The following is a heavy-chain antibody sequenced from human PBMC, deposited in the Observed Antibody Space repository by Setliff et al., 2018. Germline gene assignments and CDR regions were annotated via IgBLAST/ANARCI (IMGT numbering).Heavy chain of an antibody. D-gene: IGHD1-26*01. CDR3: ARHLGPWDPVDY. CDR2: VFYGGST. Sequence: LSLTCAVSGASTTMYYWSWIRQPPGKGLEWIGYVFYGGSTKFNPPLKSRASISVDTTKNQFSLRLISVTAADTAIYYCARHLGPWDPVDYWGPGTLVTVSS. J-gene: IGHJ4*02. CDR1: GASTTMYY. V-gene: IGHV4-59*08.